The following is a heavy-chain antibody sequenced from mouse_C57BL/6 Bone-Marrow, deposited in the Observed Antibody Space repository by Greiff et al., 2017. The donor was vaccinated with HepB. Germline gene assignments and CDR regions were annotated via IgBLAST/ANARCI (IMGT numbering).Heavy chain of an antibody. V-gene: IGHV1-5*01. CDR2: IYPGNSDT. CDR3: TSCFYYYGSSYGYAMDY. D-gene: IGHD1-1*01. Sequence: VQLQQSGTVLARPGASVKMSCKTSGYTFTSYWMHWVKQRPGQGLEWIGAIYPGNSDTSYNQKFKGKAKLTAVTSASTAYMELSSLTNEDSAVYYCTSCFYYYGSSYGYAMDYWGQGTSVTVSS. CDR1: GYTFTSYW. J-gene: IGHJ4*01.